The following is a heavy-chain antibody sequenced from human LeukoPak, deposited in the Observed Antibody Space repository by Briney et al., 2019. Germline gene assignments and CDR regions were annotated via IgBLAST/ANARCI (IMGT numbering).Heavy chain of an antibody. CDR2: ISSSSSYI. CDR1: GFTFSSYS. V-gene: IGHV3-21*01. J-gene: IGHJ4*02. CDR3: ARVGLSDCDDY. D-gene: IGHD2-21*02. Sequence: PGGSLRLSCAASGFTFSSYSMNWVRQAPGKGLEWVSSISSSSSYIYYADSVKDRFTISRDNAKNSLYLQMNSLRAEDTAVYYCARVGLSDCDDYWGQGTLVTVSS.